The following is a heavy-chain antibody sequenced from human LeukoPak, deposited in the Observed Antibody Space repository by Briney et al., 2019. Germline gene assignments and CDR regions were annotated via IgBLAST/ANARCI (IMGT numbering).Heavy chain of an antibody. D-gene: IGHD5-12*01. CDR2: ISSSGSTI. CDR3: ARGEISGYDSLSYYYYYMDV. J-gene: IGHJ6*03. V-gene: IGHV3-48*03. CDR1: GFTFSSYE. Sequence: GGSLRLSCAASGFTFSSYEMNWVRQAPGKGLEWVSYISSSGSTIYYADSVKGRFTISRDNAKNSLYLQMNSLRAEDTAVYYCARGEISGYDSLSYYYYYMDVWGKGTTVTISS.